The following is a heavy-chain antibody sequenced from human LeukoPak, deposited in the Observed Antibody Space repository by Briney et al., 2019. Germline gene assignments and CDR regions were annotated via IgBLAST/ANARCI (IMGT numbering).Heavy chain of an antibody. CDR3: ARGRGGSLYYYYMDV. D-gene: IGHD3-16*01. V-gene: IGHV4-38-2*02. CDR2: IYHSGSA. CDR1: GYSISTGYY. Sequence: KPSETLSLTCTVSGYSISTGYYWGWIRQPPGKGLEWIGSIYHSGSAYYNPSLKGRVTISVDTSKNQFSLKLSSVTAADTAVYYCARGRGGSLYYYYMDVWGKGTTVTVSS. J-gene: IGHJ6*03.